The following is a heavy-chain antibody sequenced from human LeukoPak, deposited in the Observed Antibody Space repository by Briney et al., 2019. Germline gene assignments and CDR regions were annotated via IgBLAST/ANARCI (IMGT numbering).Heavy chain of an antibody. Sequence: SETLSLTCTVSGGSISSSSYYWSWIRQPPGKGLEWIGSIYYSGSTYYNPSLKSRVTISVDTSKNQFSLKLSSVTAADTAVYYCARSPYRHFAYWGQGTLVTVSS. J-gene: IGHJ4*02. CDR1: GGSISSSSYY. V-gene: IGHV4-39*01. CDR2: IYYSGST. CDR3: ARSPYRHFAY. D-gene: IGHD4-11*01.